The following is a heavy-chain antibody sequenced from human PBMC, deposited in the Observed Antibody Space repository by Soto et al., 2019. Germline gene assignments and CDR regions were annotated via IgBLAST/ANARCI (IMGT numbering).Heavy chain of an antibody. Sequence: SETLSLTCTVSGGSISSSSYYWGWIRQPPVKGLEWIGSIYYSGSTYYNPSLKSRVTISVDTSKNQFSLKLSSVTAADTAVYHCARHDGYSYGFLDYWGQGTLVNVSS. V-gene: IGHV4-39*01. CDR2: IYYSGST. J-gene: IGHJ4*02. D-gene: IGHD5-18*01. CDR1: GGSISSSSYY. CDR3: ARHDGYSYGFLDY.